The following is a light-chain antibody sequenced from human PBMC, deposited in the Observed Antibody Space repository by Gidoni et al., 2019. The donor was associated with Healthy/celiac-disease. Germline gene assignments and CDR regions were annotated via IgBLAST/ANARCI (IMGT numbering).Light chain of an antibody. Sequence: EIVLTQSPGTLSLSPGERATLSCRASQSVSSSYLAWYPQKPGQAPRLLIYGASSRATGIPDRFRGSGSGTDFTLTISRLEPEDFAVYYCQHYGSSPQTFGQGTKVEIK. CDR2: GAS. J-gene: IGKJ1*01. V-gene: IGKV3-20*01. CDR1: QSVSSSY. CDR3: QHYGSSPQT.